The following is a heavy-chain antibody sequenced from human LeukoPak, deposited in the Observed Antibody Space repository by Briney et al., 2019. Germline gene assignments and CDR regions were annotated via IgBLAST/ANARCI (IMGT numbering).Heavy chain of an antibody. Sequence: GASVEVSCKASGFTFTSCAVQWVRQARGQRLEWIGWIVVGSGNTNYAQKFQERVTITRDMSTSTAYMELSSLRSEDTAVYYCAAPSDLAAFDIWGQATMVTVSS. CDR1: GFTFTSCA. CDR3: AAPSDLAAFDI. V-gene: IGHV1-58*01. CDR2: IVVGSGNT. J-gene: IGHJ3*02.